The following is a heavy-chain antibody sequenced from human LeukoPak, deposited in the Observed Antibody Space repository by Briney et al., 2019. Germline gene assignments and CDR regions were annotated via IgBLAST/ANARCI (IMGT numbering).Heavy chain of an antibody. CDR1: GFTFSSYW. CDR2: IKQDGSEK. V-gene: IGHV3-7*01. D-gene: IGHD3-10*01. CDR3: ARVPRGFRELQKHNDY. Sequence: GGSLRLSCAASGFTFSSYWMSWVRQAPGKGLEWVANIKQDGSEKYYVDSVRGRFTISRDNAKNSLYLQMNSLRAEDTAVYYCARVPRGFRELQKHNDYWGQGTLVTVSS. J-gene: IGHJ4*02.